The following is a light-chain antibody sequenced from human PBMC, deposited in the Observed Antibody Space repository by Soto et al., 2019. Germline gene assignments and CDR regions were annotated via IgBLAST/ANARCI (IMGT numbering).Light chain of an antibody. CDR1: NIGSKS. J-gene: IGLJ2*01. CDR3: QVWDSSSEHVV. Sequence: SYELTQPPSVSVAPGQTARITCGGNNIGSKSVHWYQQKPGQAPVLVVYDDSDRPSGIRERFSGSNSGNTATLTISRVEAGDEADYYCQVWDSSSEHVVFGGGTKLTVL. CDR2: DDS. V-gene: IGLV3-21*02.